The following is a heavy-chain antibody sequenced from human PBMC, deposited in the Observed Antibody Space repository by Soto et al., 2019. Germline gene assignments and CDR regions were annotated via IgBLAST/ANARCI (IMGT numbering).Heavy chain of an antibody. CDR2: ISGSGYSK. CDR3: AKSRGDRWSTYSFAA. Sequence: EVQLLESGGGLVQPGGSLKLSCAASGFSFDSHSMSWVRQAPGKGLEWVAGISGSGYSKYHADSVRGRFTISRDNSWNTLNLQRNSLRAEDTALYYCAKSRGDRWSTYSFAAWGQGTVVTVSS. D-gene: IGHD1-26*01. J-gene: IGHJ4*02. CDR1: GFSFDSHS. V-gene: IGHV3-23*01.